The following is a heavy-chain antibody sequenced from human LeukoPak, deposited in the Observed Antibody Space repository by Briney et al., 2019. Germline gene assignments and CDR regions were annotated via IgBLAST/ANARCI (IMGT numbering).Heavy chain of an antibody. J-gene: IGHJ6*03. Sequence: GGSLRLSCAASGFTFSSYWMHWVRQAPGKGLVWVSRINSDGSSTSYADSVKGRFTISRDNAKNTLYLQMNSLRAEDTAVYYCARVSREWFGELLRTNYYMDVWGKGTTVTISS. CDR2: INSDGSST. V-gene: IGHV3-74*01. CDR1: GFTFSSYW. D-gene: IGHD3-10*01. CDR3: ARVSREWFGELLRTNYYMDV.